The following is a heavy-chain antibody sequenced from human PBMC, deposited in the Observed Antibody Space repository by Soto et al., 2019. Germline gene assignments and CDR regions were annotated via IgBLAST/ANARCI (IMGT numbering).Heavy chain of an antibody. Sequence: EVSVKVSCKASGYTFARSGISWVRQAPGQGLEWMGWISTYNGDTNYAQTFQGRVTMTTDTSTSTVHMEVRSLRSDDTAVYYCAREGVAPYYYYGMDVWGQGTPVTVSS. CDR2: ISTYNGDT. CDR1: GYTFARSG. V-gene: IGHV1-18*01. CDR3: AREGVAPYYYYGMDV. J-gene: IGHJ6*02. D-gene: IGHD5-12*01.